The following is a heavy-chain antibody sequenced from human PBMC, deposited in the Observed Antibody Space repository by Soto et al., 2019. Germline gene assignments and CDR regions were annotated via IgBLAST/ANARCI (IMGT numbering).Heavy chain of an antibody. V-gene: IGHV4-4*07. Sequence: SETLSLTCTVSGGSISNYYWSWIRQPAGKGLEWIGRIYTSGSTNYNPSLKSRVTISVDTSKNQFSLKLRSVTAADTAVYYCASDRSSGWDQGYGMDVWGQGTTVTVSS. CDR2: IYTSGST. CDR1: GGSISNYY. J-gene: IGHJ6*02. CDR3: ASDRSSGWDQGYGMDV. D-gene: IGHD6-19*01.